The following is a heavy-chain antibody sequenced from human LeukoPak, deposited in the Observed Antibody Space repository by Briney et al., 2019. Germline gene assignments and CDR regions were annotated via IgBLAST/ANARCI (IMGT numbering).Heavy chain of an antibody. CDR2: ITGSSNFM. V-gene: IGHV3-21*01. J-gene: IGHJ4*02. Sequence: PGGSLRLSCAASGFTFSTYSMNWVRQAPGKGLEWVSSITGSSNFMSYPDSLKGRFTISRDNARNSLYLQMNSLRAEDTAVYYCAGDFSQSRNSDYWGQGTLLILSS. CDR1: GFTFSTYS. D-gene: IGHD4-23*01. CDR3: AGDFSQSRNSDY.